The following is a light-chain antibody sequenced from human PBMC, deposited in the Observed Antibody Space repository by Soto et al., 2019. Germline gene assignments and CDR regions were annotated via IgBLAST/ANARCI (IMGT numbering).Light chain of an antibody. CDR1: SSNIGSNN. CDR2: SYD. J-gene: IGLJ2*01. Sequence: QSVLTQPPSASGTPGQRVTISCSGSSSNIGSNNVNWYQQVPGTAPKLLIYSYDERPSGVPDRFSGSKSGTSASLAISGLQSEDEADYYCAAWDDRLNGVVFGGGTKLTVL. CDR3: AAWDDRLNGVV. V-gene: IGLV1-44*01.